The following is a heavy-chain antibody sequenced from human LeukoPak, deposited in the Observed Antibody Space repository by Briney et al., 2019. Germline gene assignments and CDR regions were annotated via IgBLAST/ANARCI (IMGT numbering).Heavy chain of an antibody. V-gene: IGHV4-31*03. CDR2: IHHSGST. Sequence: SETLSLTCTVSGGSISSGGYYWSWIPQHPRKGLEWIGYIHHSGSTYYSPSLKSRLIISLDTSKNQFSLKLNSVTAADTAVYYCANYGSGSYRFDTWGQGTLVTVSS. CDR1: GGSISSGGYY. CDR3: ANYGSGSYRFDT. J-gene: IGHJ5*02. D-gene: IGHD3-10*01.